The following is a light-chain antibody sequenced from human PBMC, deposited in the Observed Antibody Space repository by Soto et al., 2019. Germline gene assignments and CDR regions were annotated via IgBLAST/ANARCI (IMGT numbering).Light chain of an antibody. V-gene: IGLV1-40*01. CDR1: SSNIGAGYD. CDR3: QSYDSSLSGYG. Sequence: QSVLTQPPSVSGAPGQRVTISCTGSSSNIGAGYDVHWYQQLPGTAHKLLIYGNSNRPSGVPDRLSGSKSGTSASLAITGLQAEDEADYYCQSYDSSLSGYGFGTGTKVTVL. CDR2: GNS. J-gene: IGLJ1*01.